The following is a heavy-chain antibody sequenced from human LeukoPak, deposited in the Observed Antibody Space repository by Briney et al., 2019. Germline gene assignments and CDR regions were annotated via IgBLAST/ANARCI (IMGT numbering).Heavy chain of an antibody. CDR1: GGYISTYY. Sequence: SETLSLTCTVSGGYISTYYWSWIRQPAGRGLEWIGRIYSSGSTNYNPSLRSRITMSVDTSKNQFSLKLSSVTAADTAVYYCARVSCSSTSCYRFDPWGQGTLVTVSS. CDR3: ARVSCSSTSCYRFDP. V-gene: IGHV4-4*07. J-gene: IGHJ5*02. CDR2: IYSSGST. D-gene: IGHD2-2*01.